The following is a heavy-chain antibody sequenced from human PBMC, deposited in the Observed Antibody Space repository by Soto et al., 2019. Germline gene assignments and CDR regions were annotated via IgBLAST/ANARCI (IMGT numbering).Heavy chain of an antibody. D-gene: IGHD5-12*01. Sequence: ESGGGLVKPGGSLRLSCAASGFTFSSYSMNWVRQAPGKGLEWVSSISSSSTYTYYADSVKGRFIISRDNAKNSLYLQMNSLRVEDTAVYYCAGGYSGYDYASLDYWGQGTLVTVSS. V-gene: IGHV3-21*01. CDR3: AGGYSGYDYASLDY. J-gene: IGHJ4*02. CDR2: ISSSSTYT. CDR1: GFTFSSYS.